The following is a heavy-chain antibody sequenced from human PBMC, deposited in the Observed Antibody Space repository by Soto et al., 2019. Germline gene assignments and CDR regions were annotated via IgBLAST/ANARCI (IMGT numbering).Heavy chain of an antibody. D-gene: IGHD3-9*01. CDR3: ARGGSGYQHPYDY. CDR1: GGTFSSYA. CDR2: IIPIFGTA. Sequence: GASVKVSCKASGGTFSSYAISWVRQAPGQGLEWMGGIIPIFGTANYAQKFQGRVTITADESTSTAYMELSSLRSEDTAVYYCARGGSGYQHPYDYWGQGTLVTVSS. J-gene: IGHJ4*02. V-gene: IGHV1-69*13.